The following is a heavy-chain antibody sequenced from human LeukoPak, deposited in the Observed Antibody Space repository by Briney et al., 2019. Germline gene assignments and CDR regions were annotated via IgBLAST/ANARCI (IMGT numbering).Heavy chain of an antibody. J-gene: IGHJ6*02. CDR1: GFTFSTYA. V-gene: IGHV3-23*01. CDR3: AKDFSTVDYYYYGMDV. D-gene: IGHD2/OR15-2a*01. Sequence: GGSLRLSCAASGFTFSTYAMNWVRRAPGKGLEWVSTIGISGSSTYYADSVRGRFTISRDNSKSTLYPQVSSLTAEDTAVYYCAKDFSTVDYYYYGMDVWGQGTTVTVSS. CDR2: IGISGSST.